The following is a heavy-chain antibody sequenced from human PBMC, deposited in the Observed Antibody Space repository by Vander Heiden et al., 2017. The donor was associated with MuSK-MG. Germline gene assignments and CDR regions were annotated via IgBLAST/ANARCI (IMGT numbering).Heavy chain of an antibody. CDR3: ARDKGYYYDSSGYYYGYYYYYYGMDV. D-gene: IGHD3-22*01. J-gene: IGHJ6*02. Sequence: QVQLVESGGGVVQPGRALRLSCAASGFTFSSYGMHWVRQAPGKGLEWVAVIGYDGSNKYYADSVKGRFTISRDNSKNTLYLQMNSLRAEDTAVYYCARDKGYYYDSSGYYYGYYYYYYGMDVWGQGTTVTVSS. CDR1: GFTFSSYG. V-gene: IGHV3-33*01. CDR2: IGYDGSNK.